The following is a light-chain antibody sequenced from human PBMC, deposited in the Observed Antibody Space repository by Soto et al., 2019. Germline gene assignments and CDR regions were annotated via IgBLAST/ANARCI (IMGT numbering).Light chain of an antibody. CDR2: WAS. Sequence: DIVMTQSPDSLDVSLGERATINCKSSQSVLYSSKNKNYLAWYQQKPGQAPKLLIYWASTRESGVPDRFSGSGSGTDFTLTISSLLAEDAAVYYLQQYYRIPSTFRQGTKLDI. CDR1: QSVLYSSKNKNY. V-gene: IGKV4-1*01. J-gene: IGKJ1*01. CDR3: QQYYRIPST.